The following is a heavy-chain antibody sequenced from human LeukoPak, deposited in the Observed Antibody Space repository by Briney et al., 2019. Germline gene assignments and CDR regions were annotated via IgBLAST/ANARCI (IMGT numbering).Heavy chain of an antibody. V-gene: IGHV1-46*01. CDR3: ARTNGIAAAGTRWFDP. Sequence: ASVRVSCKASGYTFTSYYMHWVRQAPGQGLEWKGIINPSGGSTSYAQKFQGRVTMTRDTSTSTVYMELSSLRSEDTAVYYCARTNGIAAAGTRWFDPWGQGTLVTVSS. CDR2: INPSGGST. D-gene: IGHD6-13*01. J-gene: IGHJ5*02. CDR1: GYTFTSYY.